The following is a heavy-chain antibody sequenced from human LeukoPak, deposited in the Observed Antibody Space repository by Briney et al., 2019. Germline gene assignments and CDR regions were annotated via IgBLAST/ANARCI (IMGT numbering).Heavy chain of an antibody. Sequence: SQTLSLTCSVYGGAISSGSYYWSWIRQRPGKGLEWIGHIHSSMRTYYNPSLKSRLTISIDTSTNHFSLELSSATAADTAVYYCARTDPSSSYIEKWGQGTLVTVSS. V-gene: IGHV4-31*03. CDR1: GGAISSGSYY. CDR3: ARTDPSSSYIEK. D-gene: IGHD3-3*01. J-gene: IGHJ4*02. CDR2: IHSSMRT.